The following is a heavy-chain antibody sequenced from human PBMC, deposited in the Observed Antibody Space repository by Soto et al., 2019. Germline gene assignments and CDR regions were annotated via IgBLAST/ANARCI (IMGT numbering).Heavy chain of an antibody. J-gene: IGHJ3*02. CDR2: IINSGGTA. V-gene: IGHV3-23*01. D-gene: IGHD2-8*01. CDR3: AHPRGYGVFDAVDI. Sequence: EVQLLESGGGLVQPGGSLRLSCEASGFIFSTYAMNWVRQAPGQGLEWVAAIINSGGTAYYAESVRGRFAISRDNSSKTLYLQRSSLIAEDTVLYYCAHPRGYGVFDAVDIWGQGTMVTVSS. CDR1: GFIFSTYA.